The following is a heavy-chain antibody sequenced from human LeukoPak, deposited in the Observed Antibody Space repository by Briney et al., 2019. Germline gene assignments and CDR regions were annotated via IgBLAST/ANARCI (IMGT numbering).Heavy chain of an antibody. V-gene: IGHV1-46*01. D-gene: IGHD3-10*01. J-gene: IGHJ4*02. Sequence: ASVEVSRKASGYTFTSYYMHWVRQAPGQGLEWMGIINPSGGSTSYAQKFQGRVTMTRDTSTSTVYTELSSLRSEDTAVYYCARVQYYYGSGSQPHLVPDYWGQGTLVTVSS. CDR2: INPSGGST. CDR3: ARVQYYYGSGSQPHLVPDY. CDR1: GYTFTSYY.